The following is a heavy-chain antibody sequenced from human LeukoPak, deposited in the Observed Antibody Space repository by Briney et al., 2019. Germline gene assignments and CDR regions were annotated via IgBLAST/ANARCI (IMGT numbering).Heavy chain of an antibody. V-gene: IGHV3-21*01. Sequence: GGSLRLSCAASGFPFSSYSMNWVRQAPGKGLEWVSSISSSSSYIYYADSVKGRFTISRDNAKNSLYLQMNSLRAEDTAVYYCARDAGYGDAFDIWGQGTMVTVSS. J-gene: IGHJ3*02. CDR3: ARDAGYGDAFDI. CDR1: GFPFSSYS. D-gene: IGHD5-12*01. CDR2: ISSSSSYI.